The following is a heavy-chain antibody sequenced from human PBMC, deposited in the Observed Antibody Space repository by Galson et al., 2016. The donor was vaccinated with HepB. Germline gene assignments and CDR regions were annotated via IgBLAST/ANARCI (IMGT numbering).Heavy chain of an antibody. CDR1: GFNFGVCV. Sequence: SLRLSCAASGFNFGVCVMYWVRQAPGKGLEWVSAIVESSYNPSYADSVKGRFTISRDNSRNTVSPQMDSLKAEDTAVYYCARLAVRGDYGGNDYWGQGTLVTVSS. J-gene: IGHJ4*02. D-gene: IGHD4-23*01. CDR3: ARLAVRGDYGGNDY. V-gene: IGHV3-23*01. CDR2: IVESSYNP.